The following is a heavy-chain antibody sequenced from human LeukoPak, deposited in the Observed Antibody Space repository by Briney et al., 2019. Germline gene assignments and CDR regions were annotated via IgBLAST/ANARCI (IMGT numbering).Heavy chain of an antibody. CDR2: SYYSGST. CDR3: ARRTVNTYDYYGMDV. Sequence: SETLSLTCTVSGGSISSGGYYWSWIRQHPGKGLEWIGYSYYSGSTYYNPSLKSRVTISVDTSKNQFSLKLSSVTAADTAVYYCARRTVNTYDYYGMDVWGQGTTVTVSS. D-gene: IGHD4-11*01. J-gene: IGHJ6*02. CDR1: GGSISSGGYY. V-gene: IGHV4-31*03.